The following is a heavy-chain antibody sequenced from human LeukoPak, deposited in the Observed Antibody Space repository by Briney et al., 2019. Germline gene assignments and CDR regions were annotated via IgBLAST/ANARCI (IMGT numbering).Heavy chain of an antibody. CDR2: IKRDGSGA. J-gene: IGHJ6*01. D-gene: IGHD2-8*01. Sequence: GGSLRLSCAASGFTFSFNSMHWVRQGPGKGLVWVSRIKRDGSGATYADSVKGRVTISRDNAKNTLYLQMNGLRAEDTAVYYCARSNGFGMDVWGQGTTVTVSS. CDR3: ARSNGFGMDV. V-gene: IGHV3-74*01. CDR1: GFTFSFNS.